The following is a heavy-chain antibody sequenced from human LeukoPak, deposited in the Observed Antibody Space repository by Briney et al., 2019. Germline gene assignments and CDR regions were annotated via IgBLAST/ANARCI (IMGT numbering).Heavy chain of an antibody. J-gene: IGHJ4*02. CDR2: IYHSGST. CDR1: GYSISSGYY. CDR3: ATLVSTRYYFDY. Sequence: SETLSLTCTVSGYSISSGYYWGWIRQPPGKGLEWIGSIYHSGSTYYNPSLKSRVTISIDTSKNQFSLRLTSVTAADTAVYFCATLVSTRYYFDYWGQGTLVTVSS. D-gene: IGHD5/OR15-5a*01. V-gene: IGHV4-38-2*02.